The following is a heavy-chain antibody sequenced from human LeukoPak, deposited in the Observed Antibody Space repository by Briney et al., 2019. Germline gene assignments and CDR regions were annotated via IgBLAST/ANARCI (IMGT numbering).Heavy chain of an antibody. CDR3: ARGQGLVRGGGDY. Sequence: SGGSLRLSCAASGFTVSSNYMSWVRQAPGKGLEWVSVIYSGGSTYYADSVKGRFTISRDNSKNTLYLQMNSLRAEDTAVYYCARGQGLVRGGGDYWGQGTLVTVSS. D-gene: IGHD6-19*01. CDR1: GFTVSSNY. J-gene: IGHJ4*02. V-gene: IGHV3-66*01. CDR2: IYSGGST.